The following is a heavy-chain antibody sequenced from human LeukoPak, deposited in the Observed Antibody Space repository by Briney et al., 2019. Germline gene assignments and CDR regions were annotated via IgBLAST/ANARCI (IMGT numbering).Heavy chain of an antibody. Sequence: PSETLSLTRAVSGGSISSGGYSWSWIRQPPGTGLEWIGYIYHSGSTYYNPSLKSRVTIPVDRSKNQFSLRLSSVTAADTAVYYCARARYYYDSSGYYYYYGMDVWGQGTTVTVSS. J-gene: IGHJ6*02. CDR3: ARARYYYDSSGYYYYYGMDV. V-gene: IGHV4-30-2*01. CDR2: IYHSGST. D-gene: IGHD3-22*01. CDR1: GGSISSGGYS.